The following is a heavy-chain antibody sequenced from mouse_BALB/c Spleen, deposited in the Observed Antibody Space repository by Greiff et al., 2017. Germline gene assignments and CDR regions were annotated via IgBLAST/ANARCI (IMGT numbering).Heavy chain of an antibody. V-gene: IGHV1-4*01. CDR1: GYTFTSYT. Sequence: QVQLKQSGAELARPGASVKMSCKASGYTFTSYTMHWVKQRPGQGLEWIGYINPSSGYTNYNQKFKDKATLTADKSSSTAYMQLSSLTSEDSAVYYCARSTVVGGMDYWGQGTSVTVAS. J-gene: IGHJ4*01. CDR2: INPSSGYT. D-gene: IGHD1-1*01. CDR3: ARSTVVGGMDY.